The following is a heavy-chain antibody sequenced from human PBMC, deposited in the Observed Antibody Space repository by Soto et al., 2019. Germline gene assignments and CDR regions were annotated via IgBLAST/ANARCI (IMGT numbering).Heavy chain of an antibody. CDR2: IKSKTDGGTT. Sequence: GGSLRLSCADSGFTFSNAWMSWVRQAPGKGLEWVGRIKSKTDGGTTDYAAPVKGRFTISRDDSKNTLYLQMNSLKTEYTAVYYCTPAVAGTGYYYYGMDVWGQGTSVTVSS. D-gene: IGHD6-19*01. J-gene: IGHJ6*02. V-gene: IGHV3-15*01. CDR1: GFTFSNAW. CDR3: TPAVAGTGYYYYGMDV.